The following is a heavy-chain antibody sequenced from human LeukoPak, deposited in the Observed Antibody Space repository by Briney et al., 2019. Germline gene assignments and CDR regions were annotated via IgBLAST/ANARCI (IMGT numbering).Heavy chain of an antibody. CDR1: GGSISSSDW. V-gene: IGHV4-4*02. D-gene: IGHD2-2*01. CDR3: ARDPHCSNTNCPFDY. CDR2: IYRNENP. Sequence: SETLSLTCAVSGGSISSSDWWSWVRQPPGRGLEWIGYIYRNENPNYNPSPKRRVTMAVDKSQNQFSLRLSSVTAADTAVYYCARDPHCSNTNCPFDYWGQGTLVIVSS. J-gene: IGHJ4*02.